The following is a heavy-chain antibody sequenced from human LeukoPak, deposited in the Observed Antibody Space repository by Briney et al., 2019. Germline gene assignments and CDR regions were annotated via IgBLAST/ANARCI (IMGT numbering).Heavy chain of an antibody. V-gene: IGHV1-2*02. D-gene: IGHD3-3*01. Sequence: GASVKVSCKASGYTFTGCYMHWVRQAPGQGLEWMGWINPNSDGTNYAQKFQGRVTMTRDTSISTAYMELSRLRSDDTAVYYCAREHDFWSGYENKNWFDPWGQGTLVTVSS. CDR3: AREHDFWSGYENKNWFDP. CDR2: INPNSDGT. CDR1: GYTFTGCY. J-gene: IGHJ5*02.